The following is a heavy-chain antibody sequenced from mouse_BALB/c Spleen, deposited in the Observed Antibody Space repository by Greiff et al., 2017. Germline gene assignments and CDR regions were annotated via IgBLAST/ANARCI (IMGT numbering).Heavy chain of an antibody. J-gene: IGHJ4*01. CDR3: ARGSRYYAMDY. CDR1: GFTFSSYA. Sequence: DVMLVESGGGLVKPGGSLKLSCAASGFTFSSYAMSWVRQTPEKRLEWVASISSGGSTYYPDSVKGRFTISRDNARNILYLQMSSLRSEDTAMYYCARGSRYYAMDYWGQGTSVTVSS. CDR2: ISSGGST. V-gene: IGHV5-6-5*01.